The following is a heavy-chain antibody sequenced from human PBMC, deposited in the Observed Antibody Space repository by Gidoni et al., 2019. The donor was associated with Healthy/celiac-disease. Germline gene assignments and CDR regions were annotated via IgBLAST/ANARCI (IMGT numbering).Heavy chain of an antibody. CDR3: ARGDYVWGSYRYMEIFDY. J-gene: IGHJ4*02. Sequence: QLQLQESGPGLVKPSETLSLTCTVSGGSISSSSYYWGWIRQPPGKGLEWIGSIYYSGRTYYNPSLKSRVTISVDTSKNQFSLKLSSVTAADTAVYYCARGDYVWGSYRYMEIFDYWGQGTLVTVSS. D-gene: IGHD3-16*02. CDR1: GGSISSSSYY. CDR2: IYYSGRT. V-gene: IGHV4-39*07.